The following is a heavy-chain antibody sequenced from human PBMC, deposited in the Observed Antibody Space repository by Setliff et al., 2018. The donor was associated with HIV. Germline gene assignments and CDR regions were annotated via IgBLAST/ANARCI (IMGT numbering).Heavy chain of an antibody. CDR1: GGSISSGGYY. D-gene: IGHD2-21*02. CDR2: ILYSGST. Sequence: SETLSLTCTVSGGSISSGGYYWSWIRQHPGQGLEWIVYILYSGSTYYNPSLKSRVTISVDTSKNQFSLRLNSVTAADTAVYYCARQGNIVVVTSFDYWGQGTLVTVSS. J-gene: IGHJ4*02. V-gene: IGHV4-31*03. CDR3: ARQGNIVVVTSFDY.